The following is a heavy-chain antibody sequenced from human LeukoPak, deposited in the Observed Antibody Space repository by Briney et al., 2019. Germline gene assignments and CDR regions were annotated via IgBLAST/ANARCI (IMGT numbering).Heavy chain of an antibody. J-gene: IGHJ6*03. D-gene: IGHD2-15*01. CDR3: AREGGYNYYYYMDV. CDR1: GFTFSSYW. V-gene: IGHV3-7*01. CDR2: IKQDGSEK. Sequence: PGGSLRLSCAASGFTFSSYWMSWVRQAPGKGLEWVANIKQDGSEKYYVDSVKGRFTISRDNAKNSLYLQMNSLRAEDTAVYYCAREGGYNYYYYMDVWGKGTTVTVSS.